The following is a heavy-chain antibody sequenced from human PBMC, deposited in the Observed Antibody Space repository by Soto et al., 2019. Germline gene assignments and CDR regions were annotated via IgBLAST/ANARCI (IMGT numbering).Heavy chain of an antibody. D-gene: IGHD3-22*01. J-gene: IGHJ4*02. Sequence: GGSLRLSCAASGFTFSSYAMSWVRQAPGKGLEWVSAISGSGGSTYYADSVKGRFTISRDNSKNTLYLQINGLRAEDTSVYYCAKSVRVTRLVVVRKQFDYWGQGTLVTVSS. CDR1: GFTFSSYA. V-gene: IGHV3-23*01. CDR3: AKSVRVTRLVVVRKQFDY. CDR2: ISGSGGST.